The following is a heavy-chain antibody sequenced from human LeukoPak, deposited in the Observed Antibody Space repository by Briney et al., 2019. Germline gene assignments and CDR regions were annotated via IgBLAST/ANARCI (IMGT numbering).Heavy chain of an antibody. CDR2: IYTSGST. V-gene: IGHV4-61*02. D-gene: IGHD5-24*01. CDR3: AREPKSHRWLPHKGNAFDI. Sequence: SETLSLTCTVSGGSNSSGSYYWSWIRQPAGKGLEWIGRIYTSGSTNYNPSLKSRVTISVDTSKNQFSLKLSSVTAADTAVYYCAREPKSHRWLPHKGNAFDIWGQGTMVTVSS. CDR1: GGSNSSGSYY. J-gene: IGHJ3*02.